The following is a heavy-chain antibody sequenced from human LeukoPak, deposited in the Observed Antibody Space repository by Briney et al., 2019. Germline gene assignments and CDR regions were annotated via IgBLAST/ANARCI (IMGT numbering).Heavy chain of an antibody. V-gene: IGHV4-34*01. CDR1: GGSFSGYY. J-gene: IGHJ5*02. CDR3: AKNGQSGFSFDP. Sequence: SETLSLTCAVYGGSFSGYYWSWIRQPPGKGLEWIGEGSESGGTKFNPSLKSRVTISADTSKNQFSLKLNSVTAADTAVYYCAKNGQSGFSFDPWGQGTLVTVSS. D-gene: IGHD3-3*01. CDR2: GSESGGT.